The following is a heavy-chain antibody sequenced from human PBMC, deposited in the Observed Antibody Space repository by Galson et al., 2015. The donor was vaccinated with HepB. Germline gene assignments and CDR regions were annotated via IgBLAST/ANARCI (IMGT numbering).Heavy chain of an antibody. J-gene: IGHJ5*02. CDR2: MNPNSGNT. D-gene: IGHD2-2*01. Sequence: SVKVSCKASGYTFTPYDINWVRQANGQGLEWMGWMNPNSGNTGYAQKFQGRVTMTRNTSISTAYMELSSLRSEDTAVYYCARVVVPAATNWFDPWGQGTLVTVSS. CDR1: GYTFTPYD. CDR3: ARVVVPAATNWFDP. V-gene: IGHV1-8*01.